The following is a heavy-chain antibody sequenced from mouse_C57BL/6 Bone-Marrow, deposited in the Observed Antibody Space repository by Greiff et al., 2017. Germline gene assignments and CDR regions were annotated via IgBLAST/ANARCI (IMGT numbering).Heavy chain of an antibody. D-gene: IGHD1-1*01. Sequence: EVKLMESGEGLVKPGGSLKLSCAASGFTFSSYAMSWVRQTPEKRLEWVAYISSGGDYTYYADTVKGRFTISRDNARNTLYLQMSSLKSEDTAMDYCTRDPAVVGMDYWGQGTSVTVSS. CDR2: ISSGGDYT. V-gene: IGHV5-9-1*02. CDR1: GFTFSSYA. J-gene: IGHJ4*01. CDR3: TRDPAVVGMDY.